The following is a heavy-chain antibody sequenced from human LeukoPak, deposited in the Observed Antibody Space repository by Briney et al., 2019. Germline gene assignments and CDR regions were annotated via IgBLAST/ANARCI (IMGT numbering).Heavy chain of an antibody. D-gene: IGHD3-22*01. Sequence: PGGSLRLSCAASGFTFSNAWMSWVRQAPGKGLEWVGRIKSKTDGGTTDYAAPVKGRFTISGDDSKNTLYLQMNSLKTEDTAVYYCTSTLYYYDSSVDFDYWGQGTLVTVSS. CDR1: GFTFSNAW. CDR3: TSTLYYYDSSVDFDY. J-gene: IGHJ4*02. V-gene: IGHV3-15*01. CDR2: IKSKTDGGTT.